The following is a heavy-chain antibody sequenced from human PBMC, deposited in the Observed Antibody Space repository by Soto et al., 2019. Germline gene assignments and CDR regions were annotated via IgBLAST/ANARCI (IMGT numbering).Heavy chain of an antibody. CDR3: ARVRGLLRSHDAFDI. D-gene: IGHD4-17*01. CDR2: ISSSSTST. J-gene: IGHJ3*02. CDR1: GFTFSDYY. V-gene: IGHV3-11*06. Sequence: QVQLVESGGDLVKPGGSLRLSCAASGFTFSDYYINWIRQAPGKGLEWVSYISSSSTSTNYADSVKGRFTISRDNAKNALFLQMNSLRAEDTAVYYCARVRGLLRSHDAFDIWGQGTMVTVSS.